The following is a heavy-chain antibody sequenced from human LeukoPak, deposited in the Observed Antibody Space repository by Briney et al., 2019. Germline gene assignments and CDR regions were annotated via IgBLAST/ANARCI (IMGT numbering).Heavy chain of an antibody. D-gene: IGHD3-10*01. CDR2: FDPEDGET. V-gene: IGHV1-24*01. J-gene: IGHJ5*02. CDR3: ATTNYVLLWFGELFRSWFDP. Sequence: ASVKVSCEVSGYTLTELSMHWVRQAPGKGLEWMGGFDPEDGETIYAQKFQGRVTMTEDTSTDTAYMELSSLRSEDTAVYYCATTNYVLLWFGELFRSWFDPWGQGTLVTVSS. CDR1: GYTLTELS.